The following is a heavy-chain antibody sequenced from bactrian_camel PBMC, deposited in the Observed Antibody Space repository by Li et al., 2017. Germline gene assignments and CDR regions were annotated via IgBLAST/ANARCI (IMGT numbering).Heavy chain of an antibody. CDR2: IDTDGST. CDR3: AAGWSYGVGTLLRRHYNY. CDR1: GYTYSSHC. D-gene: IGHD5*01. V-gene: IGHV3S9*01. Sequence: HVQLVESGGGSVQAGGSLRLTCVASGYTYSSHCMAWFRQVPGKEREGVAGIDTDGSTRYADSVKGRFIISQDNAKTLYLQMNSLKPEDTAMYYCAAGWSYGVGTLLRRHYNYWGQGTQVTVS. J-gene: IGHJ4*01.